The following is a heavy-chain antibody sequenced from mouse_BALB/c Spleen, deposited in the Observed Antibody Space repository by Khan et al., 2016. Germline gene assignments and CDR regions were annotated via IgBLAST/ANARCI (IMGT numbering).Heavy chain of an antibody. CDR2: IDPANGNT. CDR3: ARREDSTMITTGSLGDY. V-gene: IGHV14-3*02. D-gene: IGHD2-4*01. J-gene: IGHJ2*01. CDR1: GFNIKDTY. Sequence: EVQLQESGAELVKPGASVKLSCTASGFNIKDTYMHWVKQRPEQGLEWIGRIDPANGNTKYDPKFQGKATITADTSSNTAYLQLSSLTSEDTAVYYCARREDSTMITTGSLGDYWGQGTTLTVSS.